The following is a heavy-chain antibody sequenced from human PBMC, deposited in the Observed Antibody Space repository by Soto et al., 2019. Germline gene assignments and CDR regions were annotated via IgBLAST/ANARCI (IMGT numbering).Heavy chain of an antibody. CDR3: EKDDCGYYDSSGSYGMDV. CDR1: GFTFSSYG. V-gene: IGHV3-30*18. D-gene: IGHD3-22*01. Sequence: QVQLVESGGGVVQPGRSLRLSCAASGFTFSSYGMHWVRQAPGKGLEWVAVISYDGSNKYYADSVKGRFTISRDNSKNTLYLQRSSLRAEDTAVSYCEKDDCGYYDSSGSYGMDVWGQGTTVTVSS. J-gene: IGHJ6*02. CDR2: ISYDGSNK.